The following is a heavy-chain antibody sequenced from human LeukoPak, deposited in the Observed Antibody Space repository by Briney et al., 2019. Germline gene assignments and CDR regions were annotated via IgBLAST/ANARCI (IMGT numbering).Heavy chain of an antibody. CDR1: GFTFSSYG. CDR2: ISNDGSKK. Sequence: GVSLRLSCAASGFTFSSYGMHWVRQAPGKGLDWVAVISNDGSKKYYADSVKGRFTISRDNSKNTLSLQVSSLRAEDTAVYYCAKDRYSYAFEYSDSWGQGTLVTVSS. V-gene: IGHV3-30*18. D-gene: IGHD5-18*01. CDR3: AKDRYSYAFEYSDS. J-gene: IGHJ4*02.